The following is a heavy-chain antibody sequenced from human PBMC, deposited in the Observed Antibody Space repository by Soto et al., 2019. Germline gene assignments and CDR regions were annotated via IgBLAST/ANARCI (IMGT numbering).Heavy chain of an antibody. Sequence: PSETLXLTCAVYGGXFSGYYWSWIRQPPGKGLEWIGEINHSGSTNYNPSLKSRVTISVDTSKNQFSLKLSSVTAADTAVYYCARGSYYGSGSYYNARFGYFQHWGQGTLVTVSS. CDR3: ARGSYYGSGSYYNARFGYFQH. D-gene: IGHD3-10*01. J-gene: IGHJ1*01. CDR2: INHSGST. CDR1: GGXFSGYY. V-gene: IGHV4-34*01.